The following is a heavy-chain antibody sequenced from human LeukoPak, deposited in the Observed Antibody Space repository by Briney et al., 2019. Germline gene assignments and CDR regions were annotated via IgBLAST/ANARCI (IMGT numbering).Heavy chain of an antibody. V-gene: IGHV4-39*07. Sequence: SETLSLTCTVSGGSISSNSYYWGWIRQPPGKGLEWIGSIYHSGSTYYNPSLKSRVTISVDTSKNQFSLKLSSVTAADTAVYYCARSGSYYSAVDAFDIWGQGTMVTVSS. CDR1: GGSISSNSYY. CDR3: ARSGSYYSAVDAFDI. D-gene: IGHD1-26*01. J-gene: IGHJ3*02. CDR2: IYHSGST.